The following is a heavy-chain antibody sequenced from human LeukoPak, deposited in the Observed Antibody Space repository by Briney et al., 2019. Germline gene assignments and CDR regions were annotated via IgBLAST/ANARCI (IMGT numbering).Heavy chain of an antibody. J-gene: IGHJ5*02. CDR2: IYYRGST. CDR3: ARRGGTSFDP. V-gene: IGHV4-39*01. Sequence: PSETLSLTCTVSGGSISSSSYYWGWIRQPPGKGREWIGSIYYRGSTYYNPSLKSRVTISVDTSKNQFSLKLSSVTAADTAVYYCARRGGTSFDPWGQGTLVTVSS. CDR1: GGSISSSSYY. D-gene: IGHD3-16*01.